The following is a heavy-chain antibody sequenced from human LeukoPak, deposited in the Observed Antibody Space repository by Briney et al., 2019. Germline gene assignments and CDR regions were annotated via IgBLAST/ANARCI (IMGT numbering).Heavy chain of an antibody. J-gene: IGHJ3*02. CDR2: IYPGDSDT. Sequence: GESLKISCQASGYIFSNYWIGWVRQMPGKGLEWMGIIYPGDSDTRYSPSFQGQVTISADKSISTAYLQWSSLKASDTAMYYCARRKYQLLSAFDIWGQGTMVTVSS. CDR1: GYIFSNYW. D-gene: IGHD2-2*01. CDR3: ARRKYQLLSAFDI. V-gene: IGHV5-51*01.